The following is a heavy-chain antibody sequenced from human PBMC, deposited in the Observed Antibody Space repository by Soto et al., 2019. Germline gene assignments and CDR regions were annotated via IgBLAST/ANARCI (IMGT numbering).Heavy chain of an antibody. CDR3: ARVQTRHYYYYYMDV. D-gene: IGHD6-6*01. V-gene: IGHV1-69*02. CDR2: IIPILGIA. Sequence: SVKVSCKASGGTFSSYTISWVRQAPGQGLEWMGRIIPILGIANYAQKFQGRVTITADKSTSTAYMELSSLRSEDTAVYYCARVQTRHYYYYYMDVWGKGTTVTVSS. J-gene: IGHJ6*03. CDR1: GGTFSSYT.